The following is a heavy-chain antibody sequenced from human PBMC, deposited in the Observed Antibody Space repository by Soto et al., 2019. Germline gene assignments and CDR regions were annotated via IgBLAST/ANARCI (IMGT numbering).Heavy chain of an antibody. CDR1: GGSISSYY. CDR3: ASTHYDFWSGYRNWFDP. J-gene: IGHJ5*02. D-gene: IGHD3-3*01. Sequence: SETLSLTCTVSGGSISSYYWSWIRQPPGKGLELIGYIYYSGSTNYNPSLKSRVTISVDTSKNQFSLKLSSVTAADTAVYYCASTHYDFWSGYRNWFDPWGQGTLVT. V-gene: IGHV4-59*08. CDR2: IYYSGST.